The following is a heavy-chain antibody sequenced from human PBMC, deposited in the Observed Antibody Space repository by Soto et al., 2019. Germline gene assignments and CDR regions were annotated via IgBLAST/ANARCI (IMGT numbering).Heavy chain of an antibody. V-gene: IGHV3-30-3*01. J-gene: IGHJ3*02. CDR1: GFTFSAHA. Sequence: QVQLVESGGGVVQPGRSLRLSCAASGFTFSAHAIHWVRQAPGKGLEWVAVISNDGFDRYYADSVKGRFTISRDNPKKTLYVQMNSLTVEDTAVYYCARGTFRRDEGFDISGQGTTVTVSS. CDR2: ISNDGFDR. CDR3: ARGTFRRDEGFDI. D-gene: IGHD3-16*01.